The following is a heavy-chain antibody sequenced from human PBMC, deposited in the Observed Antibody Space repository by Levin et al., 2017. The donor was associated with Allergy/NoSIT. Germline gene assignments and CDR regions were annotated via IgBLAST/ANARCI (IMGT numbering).Heavy chain of an antibody. J-gene: IGHJ6*03. V-gene: IGHV3-73*01. CDR2: IRSKANSYAT. D-gene: IGHD2-2*02. Sequence: GGSLRLSCAASGFTFSGSAMHWVRQASGKGLEWVGRIRSKANSYATAYAASVKGRFTISRDDSKNTAYLQMNSLKTEDTAVYYCTSGVAQNCSSTSCYKRLYYHYDYMDVWGKGTTVTVSS. CDR1: GFTFSGSA. CDR3: TSGVAQNCSSTSCYKRLYYHYDYMDV.